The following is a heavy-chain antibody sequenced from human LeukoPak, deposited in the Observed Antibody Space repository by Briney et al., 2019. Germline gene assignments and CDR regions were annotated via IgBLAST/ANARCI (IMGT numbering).Heavy chain of an antibody. CDR1: AFTFSSYI. CDR3: ARILDSAWGELGY. Sequence: PGGSLRLSCAASAFTFSSYIMHWVRQAPGKGLEWVAVISYDGSNQYYADSVKGRFTISRDNSKNTLYLQINSLRAEDTAVYYCARILDSAWGELGYWGQGTLVTVSS. J-gene: IGHJ4*02. V-gene: IGHV3-30*04. D-gene: IGHD6-19*01. CDR2: ISYDGSNQ.